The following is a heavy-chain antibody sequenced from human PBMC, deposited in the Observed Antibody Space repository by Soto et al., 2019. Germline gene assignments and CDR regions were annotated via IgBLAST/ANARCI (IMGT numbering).Heavy chain of an antibody. CDR2: ISGSGGTI. CDR1: GIVFSDY. V-gene: IGHV3-11*01. J-gene: IGHJ5*02. CDR3: ARLPFPWGGFDP. Sequence: QVQLVESGGGLVKPGGSLRLSCAASGIVFSDYMSWVRQAPGKGLEWLSYISGSGGTIYSADSVKGRFTISRDNATNSLYLQMNNVRTEDTAVYYCARLPFPWGGFDPWGQGTLVTVSS. D-gene: IGHD3-16*01.